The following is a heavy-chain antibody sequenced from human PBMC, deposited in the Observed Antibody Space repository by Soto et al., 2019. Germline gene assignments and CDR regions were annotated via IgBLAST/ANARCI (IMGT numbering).Heavy chain of an antibody. J-gene: IGHJ6*02. D-gene: IGHD2-15*01. CDR3: ARSKDTLYGMDV. CDR1: GGSISSSSYY. Sequence: SETLSLTCTVSGGSISSSSYYWGWIRQPPGKGLEWIGSIYYSGSTYYNPSLKSRVTISVDTSKNQFSLKLSSVTAADTAVYYCARSKDTLYGMDVWGQGTTVTVSS. CDR2: IYYSGST. V-gene: IGHV4-39*01.